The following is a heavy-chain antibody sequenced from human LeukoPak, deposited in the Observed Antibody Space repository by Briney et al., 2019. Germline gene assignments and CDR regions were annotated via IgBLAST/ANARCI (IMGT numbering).Heavy chain of an antibody. Sequence: GGSLRLSCAASGFTFTSYWIGWVRQMPGKGLEWMGIIYPGDSDTRYSPSFQGQVTISADKSISTAYLQWSSLKASDTAMYYCARTYSSSPRGPVFDLWGRGTLVTVSS. CDR1: GFTFTSYW. CDR3: ARTYSSSPRGPVFDL. J-gene: IGHJ2*01. CDR2: IYPGDSDT. D-gene: IGHD6-6*01. V-gene: IGHV5-51*01.